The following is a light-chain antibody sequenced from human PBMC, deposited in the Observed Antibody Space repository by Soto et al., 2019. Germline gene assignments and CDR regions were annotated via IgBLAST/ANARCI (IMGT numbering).Light chain of an antibody. CDR3: GSYAGNNNYV. CDR2: GVN. CDR1: SSDVGGYDY. J-gene: IGLJ1*01. V-gene: IGLV2-8*01. Sequence: HSVLTQPAPVSGSPGQSITISCTGTSSDVGGYDYVSWYQQRPGKAPHFIIYGVNKRPSGVPDRFSGSKSGNTASLTVSVLQADDEAAYYCGSYAGNNNYVLVAGTKVTV.